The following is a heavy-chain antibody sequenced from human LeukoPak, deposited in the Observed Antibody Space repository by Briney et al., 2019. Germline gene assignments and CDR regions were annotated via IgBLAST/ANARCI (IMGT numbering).Heavy chain of an antibody. CDR1: GGSISSYY. V-gene: IGHV4-59*01. CDR3: ARGNHLHWYFDL. Sequence: SETLSLTCTVSGGSISSYYWSWIRQPPGKGLEWIGYIYYSGSTNYNPSLKSRVTISVDTSKNQFSLKLSSVTAADTAVYYCARGNHLHWYFDLWGGGTLVTVSS. J-gene: IGHJ2*01. CDR2: IYYSGST. D-gene: IGHD1-14*01.